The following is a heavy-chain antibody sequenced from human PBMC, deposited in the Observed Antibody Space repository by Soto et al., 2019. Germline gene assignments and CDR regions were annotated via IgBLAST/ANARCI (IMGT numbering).Heavy chain of an antibody. CDR3: AKDRRAGGNYGFYSDF. D-gene: IGHD1-26*01. Sequence: EVQLLESGGGLVQPGGSLSLSCAASGFTFSSYGMTWVRQAPGKGLAWVSFSSATGAGTYYADSVKGRFTISRDNSKNTLYLQMTSLRSDDTAVYYCAKDRRAGGNYGFYSDFWGQGALVIVSS. V-gene: IGHV3-23*01. J-gene: IGHJ4*02. CDR2: SSATGAGT. CDR1: GFTFSSYG.